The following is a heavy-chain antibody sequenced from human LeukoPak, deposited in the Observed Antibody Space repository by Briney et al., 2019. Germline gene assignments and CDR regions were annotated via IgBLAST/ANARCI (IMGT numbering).Heavy chain of an antibody. D-gene: IGHD5-18*01. CDR3: ARDVDTH. CDR2: ISSSNSYI. J-gene: IGHJ4*02. V-gene: IGHV3-21*01. Sequence: GGSLRLSCAASGFTFNTYTMSWVRQAPGKGLEWVSSISSSNSYIYYADSVKGRFTISRDNTKNSLFLQMNRLSAEDTAVYYCARDVDTHWGQGTLVTVSS. CDR1: GFTFNTYT.